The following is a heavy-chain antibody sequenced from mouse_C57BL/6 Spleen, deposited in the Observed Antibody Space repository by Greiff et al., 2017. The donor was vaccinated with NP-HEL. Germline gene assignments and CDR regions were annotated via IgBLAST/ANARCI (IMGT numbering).Heavy chain of an antibody. Sequence: QVQLQQPGAELVKPGASVKMSCKASGYTFTSYWITWVKQRPGQGLEWIGDIYPGSGSTNYNEKFKSKATLTVDTSSSTAYMQLSILTSEDSAVYYCARENYYGSSYGYFDYWGQGTTLTVSS. CDR3: ARENYYGSSYGYFDY. D-gene: IGHD1-1*01. CDR2: IYPGSGST. CDR1: GYTFTSYW. J-gene: IGHJ2*01. V-gene: IGHV1-55*01.